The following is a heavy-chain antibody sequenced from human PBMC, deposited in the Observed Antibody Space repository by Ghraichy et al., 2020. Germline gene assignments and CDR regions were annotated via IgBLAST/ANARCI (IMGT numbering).Heavy chain of an antibody. V-gene: IGHV4-61*01. D-gene: IGHD1-1*01. J-gene: IGHJ6*02. Sequence: SETLSLTCTVSGDSVTSDNYYWSWIRQPPGKGLEWIGYIYYSGSTNYNPSLKSRVTISLDKSKNQFSLKLTSVTAADTAVYYCASQLLNTYVFYYGLDVWGLGTTVTVYS. CDR2: IYYSGST. CDR1: GDSVTSDNYY. CDR3: ASQLLNTYVFYYGLDV.